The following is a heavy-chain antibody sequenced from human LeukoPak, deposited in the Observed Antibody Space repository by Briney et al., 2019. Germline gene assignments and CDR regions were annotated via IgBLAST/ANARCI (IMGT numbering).Heavy chain of an antibody. CDR3: AREASGNYYVFDS. Sequence: GGPLRLSCEASGFSFSNYFISWIRQAPGKGLEWVSYITNSGRSTNYADAVKGRFTISRDNTKKSVYLEMTDLRPEDTAVYYCAREASGNYYVFDSWGQGTLVTVSS. V-gene: IGHV3-11*04. D-gene: IGHD1-26*01. CDR2: ITNSGRST. CDR1: GFSFSNYF. J-gene: IGHJ4*02.